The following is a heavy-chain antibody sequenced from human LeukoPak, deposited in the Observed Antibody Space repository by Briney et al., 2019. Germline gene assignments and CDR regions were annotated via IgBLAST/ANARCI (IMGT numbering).Heavy chain of an antibody. D-gene: IGHD3-10*01. J-gene: IGHJ4*02. V-gene: IGHV4-4*02. CDR2: IYHIGST. CDR1: GGSISSSNW. CDR3: ARDSYYYGSGTYWGFDY. Sequence: PSGTLSLTCAVSGGSISSSNWWSWVRQPPGKGLEWIGEIYHIGSTNYNPSLKSRVTMSVDTSKNQFSLKLSSVTAADTAVYYCARDSYYYGSGTYWGFDYWGQGTLVTVSS.